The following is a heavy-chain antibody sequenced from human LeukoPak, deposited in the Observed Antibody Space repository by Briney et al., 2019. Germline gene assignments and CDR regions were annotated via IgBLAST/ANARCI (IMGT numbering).Heavy chain of an antibody. D-gene: IGHD2-2*01. J-gene: IGHJ4*02. Sequence: GGSLRLSCAASGFTFSSYSMNWVRQAPGKGLEWVSSIDSSSSYIYYADSVKGRFTSSRDNAKNSLYLQMNSLRAEDTAVYYCVAQIIVVPAATDWGQGTLVTVSS. CDR3: VAQIIVVPAATD. V-gene: IGHV3-21*01. CDR1: GFTFSSYS. CDR2: IDSSSSYI.